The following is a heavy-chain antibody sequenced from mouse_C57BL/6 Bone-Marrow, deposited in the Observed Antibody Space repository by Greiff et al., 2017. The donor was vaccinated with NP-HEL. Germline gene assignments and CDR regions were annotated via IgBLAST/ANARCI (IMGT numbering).Heavy chain of an antibody. CDR3: ARHGSSPAWFAY. Sequence: QVQLQQPGAELVKPGASVKLSCKASGYTFTSYWMPWVNPRPGPGLEWIGALDPSDSYPNYNQKFKGKATLTVDTSSSTPYMQLSSLISEDSAVYYCARHGSSPAWFAYWGQGTLVTVSA. CDR2: LDPSDSYP. D-gene: IGHD1-1*01. V-gene: IGHV1-50*01. J-gene: IGHJ3*01. CDR1: GYTFTSYW.